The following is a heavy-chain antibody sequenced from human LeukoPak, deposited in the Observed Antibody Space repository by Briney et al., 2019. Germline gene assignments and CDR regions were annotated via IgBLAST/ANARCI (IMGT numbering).Heavy chain of an antibody. Sequence: GGSLRLSCAASGYTFSTYWMSWVRQAPGKGLEWVANIKQDGSEKYYVDSVKGRFTISRDNAKNSLYLQMNSLRAEDTAMYYCARDSAGNDYWGQGTLVTVSS. CDR3: ARDSAGNDY. J-gene: IGHJ4*02. D-gene: IGHD6-13*01. CDR1: GYTFSTYW. V-gene: IGHV3-7*01. CDR2: IKQDGSEK.